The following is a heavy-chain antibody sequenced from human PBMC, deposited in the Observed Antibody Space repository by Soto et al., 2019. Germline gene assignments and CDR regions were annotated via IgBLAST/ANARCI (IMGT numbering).Heavy chain of an antibody. CDR2: LNPMSGST. D-gene: IGHD6-13*01. CDR3: ARDLAAADY. CDR1: GYIFINYY. J-gene: IGHJ4*02. Sequence: QVQLVQSGAEVKKPGASVKISCKTSGYIFINYYIHWVQQAPGQGLEWVALLNPMSGSTNYAQKLQGRVTVTSDTSTSTVYMELSSLISEDTAVYYCARDLAAADYWGQGTLVTVSS. V-gene: IGHV1-46*04.